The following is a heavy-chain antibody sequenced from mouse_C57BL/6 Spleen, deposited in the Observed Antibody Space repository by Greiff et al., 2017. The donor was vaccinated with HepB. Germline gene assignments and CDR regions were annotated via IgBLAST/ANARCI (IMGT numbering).Heavy chain of an antibody. CDR3: ARRSNYGPYAMDY. V-gene: IGHV1-55*01. D-gene: IGHD2-5*01. J-gene: IGHJ4*01. CDR1: GYTFTSYW. Sequence: QVQLQQPGAELVKPGASVKMSCKASGYTFTSYWITWVKQRPGQGLEWIGDIYPGSGSTNYNEKFKSKATLTVDTSSSTAYMQLSSLTSEDSAVYYCARRSNYGPYAMDYWGQGTSVTVSS. CDR2: IYPGSGST.